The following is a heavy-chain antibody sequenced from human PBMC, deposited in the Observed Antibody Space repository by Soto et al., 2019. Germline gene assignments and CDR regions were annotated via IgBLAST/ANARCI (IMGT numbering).Heavy chain of an antibody. D-gene: IGHD2-15*01. CDR1: GGSISSGDYY. Sequence: PSETLSLTCTVSGGSISSGDYYWSWIRQPPGKGLEWIGYTSYSGGTYHNPSLKSRVTISLDTSKNQFSLKLSSVTAADTAVYYCARVMAGFCSGGSCYRGGFSDHWGQGTMVTVSS. CDR2: TSYSGGT. J-gene: IGHJ4*02. V-gene: IGHV4-30-4*01. CDR3: ARVMAGFCSGGSCYRGGFSDH.